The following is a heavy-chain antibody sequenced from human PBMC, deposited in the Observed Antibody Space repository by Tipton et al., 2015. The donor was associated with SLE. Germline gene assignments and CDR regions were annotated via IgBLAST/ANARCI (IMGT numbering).Heavy chain of an antibody. CDR2: IYSGGST. D-gene: IGHD6-19*01. CDR3: AKARYSSGWLVDY. CDR1: GFTVSSNY. V-gene: IGHV3-53*05. Sequence: SLRLSCAASGFTVSSNYMTWVRQAPGKGLEWVSVIYSGGSTHYADSVKGRFTISRDNSKNTLYLQMNSLRAEDTAVYYCAKARYSSGWLVDYWGQGTLVTVSS. J-gene: IGHJ4*02.